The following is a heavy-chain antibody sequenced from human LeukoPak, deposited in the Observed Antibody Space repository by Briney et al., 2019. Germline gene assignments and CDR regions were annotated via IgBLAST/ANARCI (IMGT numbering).Heavy chain of an antibody. CDR1: GYNSADHY. CDR2: INPKSGGT. V-gene: IGHV1-2*02. Sequence: ASVKVSCKASGYNSADHYVHWVRQAPGQGLEWMGWINPKSGGTDYAQKFQGRVAMTSDTSIRTGYMELNNLTSYDTAVYYCARVDNRDWYYFDYWGQGSLVTVSS. CDR3: ARVDNRDWYYFDY. J-gene: IGHJ4*02. D-gene: IGHD3/OR15-3a*01.